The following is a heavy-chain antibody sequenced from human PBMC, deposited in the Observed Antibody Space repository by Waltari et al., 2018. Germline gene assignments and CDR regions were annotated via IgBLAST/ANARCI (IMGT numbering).Heavy chain of an antibody. Sequence: EVQLVESGGGLVQPGGSLRLSCAASGFTFSSDAMSRVSQAPGKGLEWVSAISGSGGSTYYADSVKGRFTISRDNSKNTLYLQMNSLRAEDTAVYYCAKRAGFYGDYPHFDYWGQGTLVTVSS. CDR1: GFTFSSDA. D-gene: IGHD4-17*01. J-gene: IGHJ4*02. V-gene: IGHV3-23*04. CDR3: AKRAGFYGDYPHFDY. CDR2: ISGSGGST.